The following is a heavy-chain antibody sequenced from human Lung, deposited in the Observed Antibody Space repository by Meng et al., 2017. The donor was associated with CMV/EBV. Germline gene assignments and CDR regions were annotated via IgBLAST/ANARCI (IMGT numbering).Heavy chain of an antibody. CDR1: GDIVSSNSAA. CDR3: ARGINGGCGD. V-gene: IGHV6-1*01. J-gene: IGHJ4*02. D-gene: IGHD4-23*01. Sequence: LPSVSGLVNPSQTLSLTCAISGDIVSSNSAAWHWIRQSPSRGLEWLGRTYYRSKWYHEYAVSVKSRITISPDTPKNQFSLQLNSMTPEDTAVYYCARGINGGCGDWGQGTLVTVSS. CDR2: TYYRSKWYH.